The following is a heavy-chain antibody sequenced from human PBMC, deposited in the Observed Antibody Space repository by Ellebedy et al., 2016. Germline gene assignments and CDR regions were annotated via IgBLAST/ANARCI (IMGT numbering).Heavy chain of an antibody. Sequence: GGFLRLSXAASGFTFSLYGMHWVRQAPGKGLEWVAVIWDDGSHKYYRDSVKGRFTISRDNSTNTLYLQMNNLRAEDTAVYYCARHGSGSSSIDYWGEGTLVTVSS. CDR2: IWDDGSHK. J-gene: IGHJ4*02. CDR1: GFTFSLYG. D-gene: IGHD6-6*01. CDR3: ARHGSGSSSIDY. V-gene: IGHV3-33*01.